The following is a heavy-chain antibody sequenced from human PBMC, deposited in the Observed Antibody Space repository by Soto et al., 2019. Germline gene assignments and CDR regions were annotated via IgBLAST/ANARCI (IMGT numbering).Heavy chain of an antibody. CDR2: INSSGSTI. Sequence: GGSLRLSCAASGFTFSSYEMNWVRQAPGKGLEWVSYINSSGSTIYYADSVKGRFTISRDNAKNSLYLQMNSLRVEDTAVYYCARDQSDSSCYYFEFDYYYGMDSWGQGTTVTVSS. CDR3: ARDQSDSSCYYFEFDYYYGMDS. V-gene: IGHV3-48*03. D-gene: IGHD3-22*01. J-gene: IGHJ6*02. CDR1: GFTFSSYE.